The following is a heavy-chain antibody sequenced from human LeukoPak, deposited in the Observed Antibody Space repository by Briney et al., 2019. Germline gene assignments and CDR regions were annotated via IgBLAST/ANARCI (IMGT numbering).Heavy chain of an antibody. J-gene: IGHJ4*02. V-gene: IGHV4-30-2*01. CDR2: IYHSGST. CDR3: ASGPRELPHDFDY. Sequence: SETLSLTCTVSGGSISSGGYYWSWIRQPPGKGLEWIGYIYHSGSTYYNPSLKSRVTISVDRSKNQFSLKLSSVTAADTAVYYCASGPRELPHDFDYWGQGTLVTVSS. CDR1: GGSISSGGYY. D-gene: IGHD1-26*01.